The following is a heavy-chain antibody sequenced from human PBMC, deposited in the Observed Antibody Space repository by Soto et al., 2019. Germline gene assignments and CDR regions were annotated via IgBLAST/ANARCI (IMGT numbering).Heavy chain of an antibody. CDR1: GYSFTSYG. V-gene: IGHV1-18*01. D-gene: IGHD1-26*01. CDR2: ISGYNGST. CDR3: AKDEGGTYSPPFDY. J-gene: IGHJ4*02. Sequence: ASVEVSCKASGYSFTSYGISWVRQAPGQGLKWMGWISGYNGSTNYAQNLQGRVTITTDTSTSTAYMELRSLRSDDTAMYYCAKDEGGTYSPPFDYWGQGTLVTV.